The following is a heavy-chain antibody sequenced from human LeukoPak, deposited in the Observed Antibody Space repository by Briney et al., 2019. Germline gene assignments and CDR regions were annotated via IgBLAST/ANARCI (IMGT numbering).Heavy chain of an antibody. CDR1: GGSFSGYY. D-gene: IGHD6-6*01. CDR3: ARDRYSSSFDI. J-gene: IGHJ3*02. CDR2: IYYSGST. V-gene: IGHV4-59*01. Sequence: SETLSLTCAVYGGSFSGYYWSWIRQPPGKGLEWIGYIYYSGSTNYNPSLKSRVTISVDTSKNQFSLKLSSVTAADTAVYYCARDRYSSSFDIWGQGTMVTVSS.